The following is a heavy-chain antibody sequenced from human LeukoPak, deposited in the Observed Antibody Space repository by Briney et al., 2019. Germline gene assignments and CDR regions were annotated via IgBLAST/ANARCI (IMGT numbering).Heavy chain of an antibody. CDR1: GFSFSNYA. CDR2: IWYDGSQK. V-gene: IGHV3-30*02. Sequence: GGSLRLSCAASGFSFSNYAIHWVRQAPGKGLEWVAFIWYDGSQKYYADSVKGRFTISRDNSKNTLYLQMNSLRDEDTAVYYCAKDSHWILFDDWGQGTLVTVSS. J-gene: IGHJ4*02. CDR3: AKDSHWILFDD. D-gene: IGHD2-2*03.